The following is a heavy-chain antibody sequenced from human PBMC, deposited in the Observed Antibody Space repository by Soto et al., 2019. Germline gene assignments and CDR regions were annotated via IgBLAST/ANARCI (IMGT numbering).Heavy chain of an antibody. CDR2: ISYDGSNK. CDR3: AKAPAPVAVGAGEVDY. D-gene: IGHD6-19*01. CDR1: GFPFSSYG. V-gene: IGHV3-30*18. Sequence: GGSLRLSCAASGFPFSSYGMHWVRQAPGKGLEWVAVISYDGSNKYYADSVKGRFTISRDNSKNTLYLQMNSLRAEDTAVYYCAKAPAPVAVGAGEVDYWGQGTLVTVSS. J-gene: IGHJ4*02.